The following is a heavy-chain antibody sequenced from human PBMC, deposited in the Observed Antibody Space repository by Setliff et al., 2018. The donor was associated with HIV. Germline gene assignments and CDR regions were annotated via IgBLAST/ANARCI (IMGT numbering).Heavy chain of an antibody. CDR1: GYTFTTYD. J-gene: IGHJ4*02. CDR2: ISPYNGHT. V-gene: IGHV1-18*01. D-gene: IGHD4-17*01. Sequence: GASLKVSCKASGYTFTTYDITWVRQAPGQGLEWLGWISPYNGHTNFAQKFQGRVTMTTDTATSTAYMEVRSLRSDDTAVYYCARTDYGGNSGGNYFDYWGQGSLVTVSS. CDR3: ARTDYGGNSGGNYFDY.